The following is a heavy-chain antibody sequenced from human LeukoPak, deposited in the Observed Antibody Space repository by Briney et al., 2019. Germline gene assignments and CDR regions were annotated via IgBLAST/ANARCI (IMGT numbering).Heavy chain of an antibody. CDR3: ARVPDYGGIAPFDY. D-gene: IGHD4-23*01. CDR1: GGSISSYY. Sequence: SETLSLTCTVSGGSISSYYWSWIRQPPGKGLEWIGYIYYSGSTNYNPSLKSRVTISVDTSKNQFSLKLSSVTAADTAVYYCARVPDYGGIAPFDYWGQGTLATVSS. J-gene: IGHJ4*02. V-gene: IGHV4-59*01. CDR2: IYYSGST.